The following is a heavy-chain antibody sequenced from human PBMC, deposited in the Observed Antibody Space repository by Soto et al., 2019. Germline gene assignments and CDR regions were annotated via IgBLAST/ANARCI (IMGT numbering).Heavy chain of an antibody. CDR3: ARGITFGGVLNGMDV. CDR2: IDTYNGKT. CDR1: GYTFTSYG. Sequence: QVQLVQSGVEVKKPGASVKVSCKASGYTFTSYGITWVRQAPGQGLEWMGWIDTYNGKTYYAQNLQGRVTMTTDTSTSTAYMELRSLRSDDTAVYYCARGITFGGVLNGMDVWGQGPTVTVSS. J-gene: IGHJ6*02. V-gene: IGHV1-18*01. D-gene: IGHD3-16*01.